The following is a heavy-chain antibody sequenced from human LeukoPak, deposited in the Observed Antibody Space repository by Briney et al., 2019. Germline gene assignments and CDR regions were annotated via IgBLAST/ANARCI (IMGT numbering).Heavy chain of an antibody. CDR2: IIPILGIA. V-gene: IGHV1-69*04. CDR3: ARGIAARPPYYYYYMDV. D-gene: IGHD6-6*01. Sequence: ASVKVSCKASGGTFSSNAISWVRQAPGQGLEWMGRIIPILGIADYAQKFQGRVTITRNTSISKAYMELSSLRSEDTAVYYCARGIAARPPYYYYYMDVWGKGTTVTVSS. J-gene: IGHJ6*03. CDR1: GGTFSSNA.